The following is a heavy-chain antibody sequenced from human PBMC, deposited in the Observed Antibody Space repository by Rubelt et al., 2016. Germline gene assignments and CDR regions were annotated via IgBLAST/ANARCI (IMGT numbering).Heavy chain of an antibody. CDR3: AREVFYGSGNALAY. Sequence: EVHLVESGGGLVQPGGSLRLSCAASGFTFSSNSMNWVRQAPGKGLEWVSYIGSSSRRIYYADSVKGRFTVSRDNAKNSLYLQMNSLGYEDTAVYYCAREVFYGSGNALAYWGQGALVTVSS. V-gene: IGHV3-48*02. J-gene: IGHJ4*02. CDR1: GFTFSSNS. CDR2: IGSSSRRI. D-gene: IGHD3-10*01.